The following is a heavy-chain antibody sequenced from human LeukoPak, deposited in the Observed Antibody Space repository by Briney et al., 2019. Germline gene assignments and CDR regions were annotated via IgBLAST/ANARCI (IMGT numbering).Heavy chain of an antibody. CDR1: GYSISSGYY. CDR3: ARQGYGVAAAGTEDFDY. Sequence: PSETLSLTCIVSGYSISSGYYWGWIRQPPGKGLEWIGNIHHSGSTYYNPSLKSRVTISVDTSKNQLSLKLSSVTAADTAVYYCARQGYGVAAAGTEDFDYWGQGTLVTVSS. V-gene: IGHV4-38-2*02. J-gene: IGHJ4*02. D-gene: IGHD6-13*01. CDR2: IHHSGST.